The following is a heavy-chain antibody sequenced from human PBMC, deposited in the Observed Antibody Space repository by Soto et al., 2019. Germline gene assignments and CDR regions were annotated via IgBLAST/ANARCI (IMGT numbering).Heavy chain of an antibody. D-gene: IGHD2-2*03. V-gene: IGHV3-23*01. CDR2: IRGSGGST. CDR1: GFTFSSYA. J-gene: IGHJ4*02. Sequence: GGSLRLSCAASGFTFSSYAMSWVRQAPGKGLEWVSAIRGSGGSTYYADSVKGRFTIPRDNSKNTLYLQMNSLRAEGTAVYYCAKGPLDIVVVPAAIRGPTWGQGTLVTVSS. CDR3: AKGPLDIVVVPAAIRGPT.